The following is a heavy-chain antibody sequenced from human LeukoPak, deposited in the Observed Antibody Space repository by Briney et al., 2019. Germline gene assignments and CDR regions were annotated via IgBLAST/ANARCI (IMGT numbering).Heavy chain of an antibody. Sequence: SETLSLTCTVSGDSISSYYWSWIRQPPGKGLEWIGYTYYSGSTNYNPSLKSRVTISVDTSKNQFSLNLSSVTAADTAVYYCARQVVGAPFDNWGQGTLVTVSS. V-gene: IGHV4-59*08. D-gene: IGHD1-26*01. CDR2: TYYSGST. J-gene: IGHJ4*02. CDR1: GDSISSYY. CDR3: ARQVVGAPFDN.